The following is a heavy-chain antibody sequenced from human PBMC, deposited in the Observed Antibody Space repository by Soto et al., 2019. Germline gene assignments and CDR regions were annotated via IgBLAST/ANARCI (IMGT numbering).Heavy chain of an antibody. D-gene: IGHD3-3*01. Sequence: GGSLRLSCAASGFTFSGSAMHWVRQASGKGLEWVGRIRSKANSYATAYAASVKGRFTISRDDSKNTAYLQMNSLKTEDTAVYYCTRRPDLGYDFWSGYYPFDYWGQGTLVTVSS. CDR1: GFTFSGSA. J-gene: IGHJ4*02. CDR2: IRSKANSYAT. V-gene: IGHV3-73*01. CDR3: TRRPDLGYDFWSGYYPFDY.